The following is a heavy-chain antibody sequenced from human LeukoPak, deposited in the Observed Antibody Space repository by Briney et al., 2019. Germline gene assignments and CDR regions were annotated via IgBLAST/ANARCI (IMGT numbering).Heavy chain of an antibody. D-gene: IGHD3-10*01. CDR3: ARSVRRLYGSGRSNWFDP. Sequence: SETLSLTCTVSGGSISSYYWSWIRRPAGKGLEWIGRIYTSGSTNYNPSLKSRVTMSGDTSKNQFSLKMSSVTAADTAVYYCARSVRRLYGSGRSNWFDPWGQGTLVTVSS. V-gene: IGHV4-4*07. CDR1: GGSISSYY. J-gene: IGHJ5*02. CDR2: IYTSGST.